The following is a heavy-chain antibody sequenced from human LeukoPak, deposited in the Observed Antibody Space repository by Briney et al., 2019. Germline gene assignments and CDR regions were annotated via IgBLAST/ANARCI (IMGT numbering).Heavy chain of an antibody. D-gene: IGHD6-13*01. CDR3: ARVREGIAAAGRGFDP. J-gene: IGHJ5*02. CDR2: ISSSDSTI. Sequence: GGSLRLSCAASGFTFSSYEMNWVRQAPGKGLEWVSYISSSDSTIYYADSVKGRFTISRDNAKNSLYLQMNSLRAEDTAVYYCARVREGIAAAGRGFDPWGQGTLVTVSS. V-gene: IGHV3-48*03. CDR1: GFTFSSYE.